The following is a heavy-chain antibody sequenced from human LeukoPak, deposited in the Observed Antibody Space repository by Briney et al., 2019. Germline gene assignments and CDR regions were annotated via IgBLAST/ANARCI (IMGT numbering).Heavy chain of an antibody. CDR1: GYAISSGYY. V-gene: IGHV4-38-2*01. D-gene: IGHD4-23*01. J-gene: IGHJ4*02. CDR3: AEGGGGYFDY. Sequence: SETLSLTCAVSGYAISSGYYWAWVRQPPGKGLEWIESIYHTLTTYYNPSLKSRVTISVDTSKNQFSLRLTSMTAADTAVYYCAEGGGGYFDYGGQGTLVTVSS. CDR2: IYHTLTT.